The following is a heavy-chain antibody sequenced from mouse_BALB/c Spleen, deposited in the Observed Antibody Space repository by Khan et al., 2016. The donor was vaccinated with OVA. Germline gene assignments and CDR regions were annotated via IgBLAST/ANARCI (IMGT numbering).Heavy chain of an antibody. V-gene: IGHV1-69*02. CDR3: ARLGYLAY. D-gene: IGHD4-1*01. Sequence: QVQLQQSGAYLVRPGTSVTLSCKTSGYTFTSYYIHWVKLRPGQGLEWIGEIDPSDSYINYNQKFPGKATLTVDKASSTAYLHLSSLTSEDSAVYYCARLGYLAYWGQGTSLTVSS. CDR1: GYTFTSYY. J-gene: IGHJ2*02. CDR2: IDPSDSYI.